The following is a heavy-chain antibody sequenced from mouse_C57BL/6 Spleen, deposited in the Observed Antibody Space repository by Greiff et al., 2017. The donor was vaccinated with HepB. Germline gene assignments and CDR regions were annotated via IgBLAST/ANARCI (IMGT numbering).Heavy chain of an antibody. Sequence: QVQLQQSGAELVMPGASVKLSCKASGYTFTSYWMHWVKQRPGQGLEWIGEIDPTDSYTNYNQKFKGKSTLTVDKSSSTAYMQLSSLTSADSAVCYCAYSSNHGYFDVWGTGTTVTVSS. J-gene: IGHJ1*03. CDR1: GYTFTSYW. V-gene: IGHV1-69*01. CDR3: AYSSNHGYFDV. CDR2: IDPTDSYT. D-gene: IGHD1-1*01.